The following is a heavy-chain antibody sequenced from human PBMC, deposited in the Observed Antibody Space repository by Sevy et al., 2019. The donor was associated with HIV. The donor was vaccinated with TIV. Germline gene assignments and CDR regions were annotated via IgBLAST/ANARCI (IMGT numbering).Heavy chain of an antibody. Sequence: GGSLRLSCAGSGFTFSNHAMNWVLQAPGKVLECVAGLGFQGRREYYADFAKGRFTISRDNSKNTVYLHMDSLRTDDTAVYCGAKEDDAFDVWGQGTMVTVSS. CDR1: GFTFSNHA. J-gene: IGHJ3*01. V-gene: IGHV3-30*02. CDR2: LGFQGRRE. CDR3: AKEDDAFDV.